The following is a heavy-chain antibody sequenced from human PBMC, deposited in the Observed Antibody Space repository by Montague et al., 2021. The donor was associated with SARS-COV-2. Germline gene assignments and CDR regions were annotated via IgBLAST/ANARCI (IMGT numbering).Heavy chain of an antibody. CDR3: ARIGGGGSCYSGAFKT. Sequence: PALVKPTQTLTLTCTFSGFSLSTSGMGVGWIRQPPGKALEWLARIDWDDDKYYSTSLKTRLTISKDTSKNQVVLTMTKMDPVDTATYYCARIGGGGSCYSGAFKTRGQGVLVTVSS. CDR2: IDWDDDK. J-gene: IGHJ4*03. V-gene: IGHV2-70*11. D-gene: IGHD2-15*01. CDR1: GFSLSTSGMG.